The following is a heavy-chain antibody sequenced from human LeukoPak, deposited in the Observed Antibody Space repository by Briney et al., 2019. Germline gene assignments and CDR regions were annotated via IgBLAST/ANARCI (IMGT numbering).Heavy chain of an antibody. V-gene: IGHV2-5*01. J-gene: IGHJ6*02. CDR3: ACYNNYYYSGMDV. D-gene: IGHD5-24*01. Sequence: SGPTLVNPTQTLTLTCAFSGFSLTTRGVSVGWIRQPPGKALEWLALIYWNDDERYSPSLKSRPTLTKDIFKNQVVLKMTNMDPVDTATYYCACYNNYYYSGMDVWGQGTTVTVSS. CDR2: IYWNDDE. CDR1: GFSLTTRGVS.